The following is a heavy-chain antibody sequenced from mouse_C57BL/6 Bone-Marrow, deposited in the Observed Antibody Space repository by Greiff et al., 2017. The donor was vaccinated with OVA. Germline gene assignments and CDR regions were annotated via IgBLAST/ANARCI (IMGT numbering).Heavy chain of an antibody. CDR1: GFTFSDFY. V-gene: IGHV7-1*01. Sequence: EVKVVESGGGLVQSGRSLRLSCATSGFTFSDFYMEWVRQAPGKGLEWIAASRNKANDYTTEYSASVKGRFIVSRDTSQSILYLQMNALRAEDTAIYYCARDARWLPAMDYWGQGTSVTVSS. CDR2: SRNKANDYTT. D-gene: IGHD2-3*01. J-gene: IGHJ4*01. CDR3: ARDARWLPAMDY.